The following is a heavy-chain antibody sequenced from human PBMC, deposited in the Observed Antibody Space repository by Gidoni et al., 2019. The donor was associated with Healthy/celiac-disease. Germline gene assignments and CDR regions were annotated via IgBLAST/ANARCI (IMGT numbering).Heavy chain of an antibody. CDR1: GYSISSGYY. J-gene: IGHJ4*02. Sequence: QVQLQESGPGLVKPSETLSLTCAVSGYSISSGYYWGWIRQPPGKGLEWIGSIYHSGSTYYNPSLKSRVTISVDTSKNQFSLKLSSVTAADTAVYYCARDEAAAGTQPFDYWGQGTLVTVSS. V-gene: IGHV4-38-2*02. CDR3: ARDEAAAGTQPFDY. CDR2: IYHSGST. D-gene: IGHD6-13*01.